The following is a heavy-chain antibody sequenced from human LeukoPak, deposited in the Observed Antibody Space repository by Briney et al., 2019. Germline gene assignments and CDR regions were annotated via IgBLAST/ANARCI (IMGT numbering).Heavy chain of an antibody. CDR1: GGSISSYY. J-gene: IGHJ5*02. CDR3: ARVGGFEYSSSSGWWFDP. CDR2: IYYSGST. Sequence: SETLSLTCNVSGGSISSYYWSLIPPPPGKGLEWIWYIYYSGSTNYNPSLKSRVTISVDTSKNQFSLKLSSVTAADTAVYYCARVGGFEYSSSSGWWFDPWGQGTLVTVSS. V-gene: IGHV4-59*01. D-gene: IGHD6-6*01.